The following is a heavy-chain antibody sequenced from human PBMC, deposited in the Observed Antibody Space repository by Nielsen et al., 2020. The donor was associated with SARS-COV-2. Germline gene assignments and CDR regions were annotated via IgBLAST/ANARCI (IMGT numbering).Heavy chain of an antibody. CDR3: ARDHCSGGSCYPPTSAWNDY. D-gene: IGHD2-15*01. V-gene: IGHV3-74*01. CDR2: INSDGSST. CDR1: GFTFSSYW. J-gene: IGHJ4*02. Sequence: GESLKISCAASGFTFSSYWMHWVRQAPGKGLVWVSRINSDGSSTSYADSVKGRFTISRDNAKNTLYLQMNSLRAEDTAVYYCARDHCSGGSCYPPTSAWNDYWGQGTLVTVSS.